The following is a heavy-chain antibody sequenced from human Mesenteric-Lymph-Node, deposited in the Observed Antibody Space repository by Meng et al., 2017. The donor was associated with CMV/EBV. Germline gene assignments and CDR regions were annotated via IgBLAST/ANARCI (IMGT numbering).Heavy chain of an antibody. Sequence: KVSCKASGYTFTGYYMHWVRQAPGQVLECMGRINPNSGDTNYAQKFQGRVTVTRDTSINTAYMELSRLRSDDTAVYYCATIRGVDYWGQGTLVTVSS. V-gene: IGHV1-2*06. D-gene: IGHD3-10*01. CDR1: GYTFTGYY. CDR3: ATIRGVDY. CDR2: INPNSGDT. J-gene: IGHJ4*02.